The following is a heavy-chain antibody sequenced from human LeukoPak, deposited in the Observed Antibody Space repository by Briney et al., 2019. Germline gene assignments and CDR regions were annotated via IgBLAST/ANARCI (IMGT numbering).Heavy chain of an antibody. CDR3: ARKDFSSGSFSY. Sequence: GGSLRLFCAVSGFPFSRFYMSWIRQAPGKGLEWISYIGLSGYPLDYADSVRGRFTISRDNAKNSLYLEMNSLRAEDTAVYYCARKDFSSGSFSYWGQGTLVTVSS. CDR2: IGLSGYPL. D-gene: IGHD3-22*01. V-gene: IGHV3-11*04. J-gene: IGHJ4*02. CDR1: GFPFSRFY.